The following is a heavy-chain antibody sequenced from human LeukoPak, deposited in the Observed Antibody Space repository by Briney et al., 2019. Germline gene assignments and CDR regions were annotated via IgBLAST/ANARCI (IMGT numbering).Heavy chain of an antibody. J-gene: IGHJ4*02. D-gene: IGHD4-17*01. CDR1: GGSISSSSYY. Sequence: SETLSLTCTVSGGSISSSSYYWGWIRQPPGKGLEWIGSIYYSGSTYYNPSLKSRVTISVDTSKNQFSLKLSSVTAADTAVYYCASLDPPYGDYRRMVDYWGQGTLVTVSS. CDR2: IYYSGST. CDR3: ASLDPPYGDYRRMVDY. V-gene: IGHV4-39*01.